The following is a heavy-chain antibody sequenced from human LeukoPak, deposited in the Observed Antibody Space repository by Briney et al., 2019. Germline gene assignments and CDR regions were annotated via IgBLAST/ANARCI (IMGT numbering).Heavy chain of an antibody. D-gene: IGHD3-10*02. CDR3: ATTFGELLSPYFDY. Sequence: GGSPRLSCAASGFTFSSYAMSWVRQAPGKGLEWVSAISGSGGSTYYADSVKGRFTISRDNSKNTLHLQMNSLRAEDTAVYYCATTFGELLSPYFDYWGQGTLVTVSS. CDR2: ISGSGGST. V-gene: IGHV3-23*01. J-gene: IGHJ4*02. CDR1: GFTFSSYA.